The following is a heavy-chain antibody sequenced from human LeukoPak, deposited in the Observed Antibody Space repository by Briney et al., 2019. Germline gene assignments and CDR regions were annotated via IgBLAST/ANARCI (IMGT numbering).Heavy chain of an antibody. CDR1: GYTFTSYY. D-gene: IGHD6-19*01. CDR3: ARDRSAVAGYYYYMDV. J-gene: IGHJ6*03. CDR2: INPSGGST. Sequence: ASVKVSCKASGYTFTSYYMHWVRQAPGQGLEWMGIINPSGGSTSYAQKFQGRVTMTRDMSTSTVYKELSSLRSEDTAVYYCARDRSAVAGYYYYMDVWGKGTTVTVSS. V-gene: IGHV1-46*01.